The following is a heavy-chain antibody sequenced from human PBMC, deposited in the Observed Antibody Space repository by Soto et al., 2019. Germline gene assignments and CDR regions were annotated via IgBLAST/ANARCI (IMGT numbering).Heavy chain of an antibody. V-gene: IGHV4-31*03. J-gene: IGHJ5*02. CDR3: AGCSIVVVPATGFDP. CDR1: GGSISSGGYY. CDR2: FYYSGTT. Sequence: SETLSLTCTVSGGSISSGGYYGSWIRQHPGKGREWIGYFYYSGTTYYNPSLKNRVTISVDTSKNQFSLKLSSVSAADTALYHCAGCSIVVVPATGFDPWGRGTLVT. D-gene: IGHD2-2*01.